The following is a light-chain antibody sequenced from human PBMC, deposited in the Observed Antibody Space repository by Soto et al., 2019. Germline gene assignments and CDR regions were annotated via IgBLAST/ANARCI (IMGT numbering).Light chain of an antibody. CDR2: AVS. CDR1: QSLIHSDGNTY. V-gene: IGKV2-30*02. CDR3: MQGTHWPWT. Sequence: DVVMTQSPLSLPVTLGQPASISCRSSQSLIHSDGNTYLSWFQQRPGQSPRRLIYAVSDRDSGVPDRFTGTGSCTDFTLKISRVEAEDVGVYYCMQGTHWPWTFGQGTEVEIK. J-gene: IGKJ1*01.